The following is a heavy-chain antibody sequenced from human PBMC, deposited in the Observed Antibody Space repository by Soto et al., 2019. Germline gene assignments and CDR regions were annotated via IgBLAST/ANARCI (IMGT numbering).Heavy chain of an antibody. Sequence: PSETLSLTCTVSGGYISSSSYYWGWIRQPPGKGLEWIGSIYYSGSTSYNPALKSRVTISVDTSKNQFPLRLSSLTAADTAVYYCARHRGYYDILTGYYTDLNFDPWGQGALVTVSS. CDR1: GGYISSSSYY. V-gene: IGHV4-39*01. CDR2: IYYSGST. J-gene: IGHJ5*02. D-gene: IGHD3-9*01. CDR3: ARHRGYYDILTGYYTDLNFDP.